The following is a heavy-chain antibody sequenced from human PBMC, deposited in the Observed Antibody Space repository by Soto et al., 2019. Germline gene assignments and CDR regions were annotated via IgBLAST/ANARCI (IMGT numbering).Heavy chain of an antibody. CDR2: INPSGGST. CDR1: GYTFTGYH. CDR3: ARDYYGSGNYGRP. J-gene: IGHJ5*02. Sequence: QVQLVQSGAEVKKPGASVKVSCKASGYTFTGYHIHWVRQAPGQGLEWMGLINPSGGSTRYAQKLQGRLTLTRDPFTTTVYMELSSLRSEDTAVYYCARDYYGSGNYGRPWGQGTLVTVSS. V-gene: IGHV1-46*04. D-gene: IGHD3-10*01.